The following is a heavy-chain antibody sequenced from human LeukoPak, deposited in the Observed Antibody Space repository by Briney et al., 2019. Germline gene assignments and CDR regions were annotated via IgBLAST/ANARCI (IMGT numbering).Heavy chain of an antibody. D-gene: IGHD2-2*01. CDR2: INPNSGGT. J-gene: IGHJ4*02. V-gene: IGHV1-2*04. CDR3: ARAQYQLTLDY. Sequence: ASVKVSCKASGYTFTNYDIIWVRQATGQGLEWMGWINPNSGGTNYAQKFQGWVTMTRDTSISTAYMELSRLRSDDTAVYYCARAQYQLTLDYWGQGTLVTVSS. CDR1: GYTFTNYD.